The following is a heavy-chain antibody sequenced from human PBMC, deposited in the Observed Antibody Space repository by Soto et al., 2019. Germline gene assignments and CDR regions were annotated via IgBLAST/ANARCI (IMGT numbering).Heavy chain of an antibody. CDR3: ARTAVIRSSHPFDY. CDR1: GFTFSDYY. J-gene: IGHJ4*02. D-gene: IGHD6-13*01. Sequence: QVQMVESGGGLVKPGGSLRLSCAASGFTFSDYYMSWIRQAPGKGLEWVSYISSSSSYTNYADSVKGRFTISRDNAKNSLYLQMNSLRAEDTAVYYCARTAVIRSSHPFDYWGQGTLVTVSS. CDR2: ISSSSSYT. V-gene: IGHV3-11*06.